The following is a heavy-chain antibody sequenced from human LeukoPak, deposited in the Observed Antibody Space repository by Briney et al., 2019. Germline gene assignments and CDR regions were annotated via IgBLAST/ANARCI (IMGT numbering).Heavy chain of an antibody. CDR3: ARRGITISGVLVYHYSGLDV. Sequence: GGSLRLSCAGSGITFSSHWMNWVRQAPGKGLEWVASIKDDGSEKHFLGSVNGRFAISRDNAKNSLYLQMSSLRAEDTAVYYCARRGITISGVLVYHYSGLDVWGQGTTVTVSS. CDR2: IKDDGSEK. CDR1: GITFSSHW. V-gene: IGHV3-7*02. J-gene: IGHJ6*02. D-gene: IGHD3-3*01.